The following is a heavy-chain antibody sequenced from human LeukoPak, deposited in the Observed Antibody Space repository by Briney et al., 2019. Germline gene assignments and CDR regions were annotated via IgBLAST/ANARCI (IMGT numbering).Heavy chain of an antibody. CDR1: GGSISSGSYY. CDR2: IYTSGST. D-gene: IGHD3-22*01. CDR3: ARDRDYYDSSGSI. V-gene: IGHV4-61*02. J-gene: IGHJ4*02. Sequence: PSQTLSLTCTVSGGSISSGSYYWSRIRQPAGKGLEWIGRIYTSGSTNYNPSLKSRVTISVDTSKNQFSLKLSSVTAADTAVYYCARDRDYYDSSGSIWGQGTLVTVSS.